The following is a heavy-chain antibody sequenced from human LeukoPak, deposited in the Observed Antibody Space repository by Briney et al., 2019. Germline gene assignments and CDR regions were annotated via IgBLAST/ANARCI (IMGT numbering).Heavy chain of an antibody. V-gene: IGHV4-39*01. CDR2: IYYSGPT. CDR1: GGSISSTNYY. CDR3: ATPPAGLRGYFDY. Sequence: PSETLSLTCTVSGGSISSTNYYWGWIRQPPGKGLEWIGSIYYSGPTYYNPPLKSRVTISADTSKNQFSLKLSSVTASDTAVYYCATPPAGLRGYFDYWGQGTLVTVSS. D-gene: IGHD5/OR15-5a*01. J-gene: IGHJ4*02.